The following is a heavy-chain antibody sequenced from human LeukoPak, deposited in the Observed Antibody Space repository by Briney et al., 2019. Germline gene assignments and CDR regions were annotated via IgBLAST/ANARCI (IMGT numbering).Heavy chain of an antibody. Sequence: SETLSLTCTVSGGSISSSSYYWGWIRQPPGKGLEWIGSIYYSGSTYYNPSLKSRVTISVGTSKNQFSLKLSSVTAADTAVYYCARGLDDYGDAFDIWGQGTMVTVSS. J-gene: IGHJ3*02. CDR3: ARGLDDYGDAFDI. D-gene: IGHD4-17*01. V-gene: IGHV4-39*07. CDR1: GGSISSSSYY. CDR2: IYYSGST.